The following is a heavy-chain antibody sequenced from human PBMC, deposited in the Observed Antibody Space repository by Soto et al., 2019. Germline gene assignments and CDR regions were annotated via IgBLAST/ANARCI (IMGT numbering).Heavy chain of an antibody. J-gene: IGHJ6*03. CDR2: IYHSGST. V-gene: IGHV4-4*02. CDR1: KGSVNNSNW. Sequence: SQTLSLTRAVSKGSVNNSNWWTWVRQPPGRGLEWIGEIYHSGSTNYNPSLKSRVTISVDKSKNQFSLKLNSVTAADTAVYYCARIHYYYLQMDVWGKGTTVTVSS. CDR3: ARIHYYYLQMDV.